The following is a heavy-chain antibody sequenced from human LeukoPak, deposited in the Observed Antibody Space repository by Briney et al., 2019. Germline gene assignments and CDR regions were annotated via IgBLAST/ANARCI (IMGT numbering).Heavy chain of an antibody. J-gene: IGHJ4*02. CDR2: IHYSGST. CDR3: ARVTIFGVVIDY. CDR1: GGSISNYY. Sequence: PSETLSLTCSVSGGSISNYYWSWIRQPPGKGLEWIGYIHYSGSTNYNPSLKSRVTISVDTSKNQFSLKLSSVTAADTAVYYCARVTIFGVVIDYWGQGTLVTVSS. V-gene: IGHV4-59*01. D-gene: IGHD3-3*01.